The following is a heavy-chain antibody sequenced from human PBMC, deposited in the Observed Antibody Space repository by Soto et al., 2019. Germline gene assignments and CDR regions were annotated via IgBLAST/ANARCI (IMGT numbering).Heavy chain of an antibody. Sequence: EVQLVESGGGLVKPGGSLRLSCAASGFTFSSYSMNWVRQAPGKGLEWVSSISSSSFSINYADSVKGRFSISRDNAQNSLHLQMNNLRAEDTAVYYCARNESSNIYGMDVWGQGTTVTGPS. D-gene: IGHD6-6*01. CDR2: ISSSSFSI. J-gene: IGHJ6*02. CDR1: GFTFSSYS. V-gene: IGHV3-21*01. CDR3: ARNESSNIYGMDV.